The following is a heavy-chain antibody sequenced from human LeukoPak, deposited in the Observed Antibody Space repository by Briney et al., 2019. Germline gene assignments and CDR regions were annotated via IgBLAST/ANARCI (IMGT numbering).Heavy chain of an antibody. CDR2: INPNSGGT. V-gene: IGHV1-2*04. CDR1: GYTFIHYY. J-gene: IGHJ4*02. CDR3: ARGQINGYDFDY. Sequence: ASVKVSCKASGYTFIHYYMHWLRQAPGQGPEWMGWINPNSGGTNYAQKFQGWVSMTRDTSITTAYMELSRLTSDDTAVYYCARGQINGYDFDYWGQGTLVTVSS. D-gene: IGHD5-12*01.